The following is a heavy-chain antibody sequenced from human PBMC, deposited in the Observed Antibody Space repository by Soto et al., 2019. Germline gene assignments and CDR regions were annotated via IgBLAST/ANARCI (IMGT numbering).Heavy chain of an antibody. J-gene: IGHJ6*03. D-gene: IGHD6-19*01. CDR2: ISGSGERT. CDR3: AKEGARRLNYYYYYMDV. V-gene: IGHV3-23*01. CDR1: GFTFSMFA. Sequence: EVQLLESGGGLVQPGGSLRLSCAASGFTFSMFAMTWVRQAPGKGLEWVSAISGSGERTYYADSVKGRFTISRDNSKNTLSLQMINLRAEDTAVYFCAKEGARRLNYYYYYMDVWGKGTTVTVSS.